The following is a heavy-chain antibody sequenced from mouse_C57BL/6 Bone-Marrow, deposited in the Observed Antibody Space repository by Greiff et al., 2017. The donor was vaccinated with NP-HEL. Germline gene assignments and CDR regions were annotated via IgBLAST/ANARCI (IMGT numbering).Heavy chain of an antibody. D-gene: IGHD1-1*02. Sequence: QVHVKQPGAELVKPGASVKLSCKASGYTFTSYWMHWVKQRPGQGLEWIGMIHPNSGSTNYNEKFKSKATLTVDKSSSTAYMQLSSLTSEDSAVYYCTLWLLGAMDYWGQGTSVTVSS. V-gene: IGHV1-64*01. CDR3: TLWLLGAMDY. CDR2: IHPNSGST. CDR1: GYTFTSYW. J-gene: IGHJ4*01.